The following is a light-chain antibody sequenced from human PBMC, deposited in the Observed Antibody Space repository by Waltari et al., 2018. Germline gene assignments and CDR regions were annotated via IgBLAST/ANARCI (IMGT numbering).Light chain of an antibody. V-gene: IGKV3-15*01. J-gene: IGKJ1*01. Sequence: EIVMTQSPASLSLSPGARVTLSCRASQSVTTNLAWYQQKPGQAPRLLIYGASTRAAGIPARFSGSGSGTEFTLTISGLQSEDFAFYYCQQYNDWPPWTFGQGTKVGIK. CDR3: QQYNDWPPWT. CDR2: GAS. CDR1: QSVTTN.